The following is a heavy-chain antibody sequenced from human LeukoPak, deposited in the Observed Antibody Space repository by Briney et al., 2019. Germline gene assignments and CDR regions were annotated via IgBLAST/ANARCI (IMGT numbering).Heavy chain of an antibody. Sequence: GGSLRLSCAASGFTFSSYSINWVRQAPGKGLEWVSSITSSSSYIYYADSVKGRFTISRDNAKNSLYLQMNSLRAEDTAVYYCARDILRGSGSYYLFDYWGQGTLVTVSS. V-gene: IGHV3-21*01. D-gene: IGHD1-26*01. CDR2: ITSSSSYI. J-gene: IGHJ4*02. CDR3: ARDILRGSGSYYLFDY. CDR1: GFTFSSYS.